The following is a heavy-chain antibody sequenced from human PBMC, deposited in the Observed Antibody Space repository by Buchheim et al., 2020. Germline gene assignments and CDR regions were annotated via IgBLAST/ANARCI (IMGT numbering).Heavy chain of an antibody. CDR3: SKDMSGAEDS. Sequence: EVQVVESGGGLVQPGGSLRLSCAASGFTFGRYWMHWVRQAPGGALVWVSRINEDGSHTTYTVSVKGRSTISRDNAKNTLYLQMNSLTAEDTAVYYCSKDMSGAEDSWGQGTL. V-gene: IGHV3-74*03. CDR1: GFTFGRYW. D-gene: IGHD2-15*01. J-gene: IGHJ4*02. CDR2: INEDGSHT.